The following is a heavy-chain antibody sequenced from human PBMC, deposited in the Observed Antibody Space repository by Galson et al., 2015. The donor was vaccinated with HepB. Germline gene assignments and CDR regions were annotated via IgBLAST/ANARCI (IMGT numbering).Heavy chain of an antibody. Sequence: SLRLSCAASGFTFSSYWMPWVRQAPGKGLEWVSSVKEDGSREKYADSVKGRFTIFRDNAKNSLYLHMNSLRAEDTAVYYCAKERTRTVSTSCSFDLWGRGTMATVSS. CDR3: AKERTRTVSTSCSFDL. CDR2: VKEDGSRE. CDR1: GFTFSSYW. V-gene: IGHV3-7*03. J-gene: IGHJ2*01. D-gene: IGHD2/OR15-2a*01.